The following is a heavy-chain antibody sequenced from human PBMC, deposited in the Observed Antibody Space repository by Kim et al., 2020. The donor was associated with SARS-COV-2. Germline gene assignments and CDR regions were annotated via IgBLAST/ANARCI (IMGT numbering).Heavy chain of an antibody. J-gene: IGHJ3*02. CDR3: AKDAKYYDILTGYYDGGAFDI. Sequence: GGSLRLSCAASGFTFSSYAMSWVRQAPGKGLEWVSAISGSGGSTYYADSVKGRFTISRDNSKNTLYLQMNSLRAEDTAVYYCAKDAKYYDILTGYYDGGAFDIWGQGTMVTVSS. CDR1: GFTFSSYA. CDR2: ISGSGGST. V-gene: IGHV3-23*01. D-gene: IGHD3-9*01.